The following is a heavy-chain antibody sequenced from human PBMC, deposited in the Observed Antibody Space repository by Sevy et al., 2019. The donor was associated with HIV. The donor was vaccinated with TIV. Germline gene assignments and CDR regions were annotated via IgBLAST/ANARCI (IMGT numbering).Heavy chain of an antibody. D-gene: IGHD1-26*01. CDR1: GFIFSNAW. V-gene: IGHV3-15*01. Sequence: GGSLRLSCGASGFIFSNAWMSWVRQAPGKGLEWVGRIKSKADGGTPDYAAPVKGTFTISRDDSINTLYLQMNSLRTDDTAVYYCGYSEYGYSYEYWGQGTLVTVSS. CDR3: GYSEYGYSYEY. J-gene: IGHJ4*02. CDR2: IKSKADGGTP.